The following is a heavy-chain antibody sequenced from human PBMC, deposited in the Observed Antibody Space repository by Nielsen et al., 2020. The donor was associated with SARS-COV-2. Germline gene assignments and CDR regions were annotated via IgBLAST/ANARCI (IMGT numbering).Heavy chain of an antibody. J-gene: IGHJ4*02. Sequence: GESLKISCAASGFTFSSYWMHWVRPAPGKGLVWVSRINSDGSSTSYAVFVKGRFAISRDNAKNTLYLQMNSLRAEDTAVYYCAPPGLGYWGQGTLVTVSS. CDR2: INSDGSST. D-gene: IGHD2-8*02. CDR1: GFTFSSYW. V-gene: IGHV3-74*01. CDR3: APPGLGY.